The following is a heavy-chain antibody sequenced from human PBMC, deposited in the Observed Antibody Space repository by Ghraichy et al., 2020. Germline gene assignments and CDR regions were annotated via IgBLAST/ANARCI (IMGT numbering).Heavy chain of an antibody. Sequence: ASVKVSCKASGYTFTSHGISWERQAPGQGLEWMGWISAYNGNTNYAQKLQGRVTMTTDTSTSTAYMELRSLRSDDTAVYYCAREGRYSSSSEVSAFDIWGQLIIVTVSS. CDR1: GYTFTSHG. J-gene: IGHJ3*02. CDR3: AREGRYSSSSEVSAFDI. V-gene: IGHV1-18*01. D-gene: IGHD6-6*01. CDR2: ISAYNGNT.